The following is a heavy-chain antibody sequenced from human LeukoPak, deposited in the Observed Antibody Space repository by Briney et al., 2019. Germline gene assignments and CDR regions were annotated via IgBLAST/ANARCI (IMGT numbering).Heavy chain of an antibody. CDR3: VRGFDGTNAFDL. CDR2: ISGSGGST. CDR1: GFTFSSYA. D-gene: IGHD3-9*01. V-gene: IGHV3-23*01. J-gene: IGHJ3*01. Sequence: PGGSLRLSCAASGFTFSSYAMSWVRQAPGKGLEWVSAISGSGGSTYYADSVKGRFTISRDNAKNSLYLQMNSLRDEDTAVYYCVRGFDGTNAFDLWGQGTMVTVSS.